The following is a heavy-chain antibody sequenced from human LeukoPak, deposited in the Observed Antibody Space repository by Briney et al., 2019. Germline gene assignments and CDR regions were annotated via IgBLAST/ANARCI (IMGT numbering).Heavy chain of an antibody. V-gene: IGHV1-8*03. CDR3: ASIVGATTYNWFDP. CDR1: GYTFTSYD. CDR2: MNPNSGNT. J-gene: IGHJ5*02. Sequence: GASVKVSCKASGYTFTSYDINWVRQATGQGLEWMGWMNPNSGNTGYAQKFQGRVTITRNTSISTAYMELSSLRSEDTAVYYCASIVGATTYNWFDPWGQGALVTVSS. D-gene: IGHD1-26*01.